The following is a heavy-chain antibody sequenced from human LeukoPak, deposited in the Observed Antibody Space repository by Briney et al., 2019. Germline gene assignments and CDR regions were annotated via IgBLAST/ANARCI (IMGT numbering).Heavy chain of an antibody. J-gene: IGHJ4*02. CDR1: GFTFSDYW. D-gene: IGHD2-21*02. V-gene: IGHV3-7*01. CDR2: IKADGAKK. CDR3: ARGPSTVVTTR. Sequence: GGSLRLSCAASGFTFSDYWMTWVRQAPGKGLEWVANIKADGAKKQYVDSVKGRFTISRDNGKRSLYLQMKSLRAEDTALYYCARGPSTVVTTRWGQGTLVAVSS.